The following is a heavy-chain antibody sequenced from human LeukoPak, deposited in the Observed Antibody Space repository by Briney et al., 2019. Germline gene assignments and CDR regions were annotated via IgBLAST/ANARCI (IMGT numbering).Heavy chain of an antibody. D-gene: IGHD6-6*01. V-gene: IGHV4-39*07. J-gene: IGHJ3*02. CDR2: IYYSGST. CDR1: GGSISSSSYY. Sequence: PSETLSLTCTVSGGSISSSSYYWGWIRQPPGKGLEWIGSIYYSGSTYYNPSLKSRVTISVDTSKNQFSLKLSSVTAADTAVYYCARDASSSSLDDAFDIWGQGTMVTVSS. CDR3: ARDASSSSLDDAFDI.